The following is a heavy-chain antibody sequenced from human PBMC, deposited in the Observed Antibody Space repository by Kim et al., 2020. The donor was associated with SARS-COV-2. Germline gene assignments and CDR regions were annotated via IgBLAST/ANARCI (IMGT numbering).Heavy chain of an antibody. J-gene: IGHJ3*02. CDR3: ARERITIFGVEPTRTFDI. CDR1: GYSFTSYW. Sequence: GESLKISCKGSGYSFTSYWICWVRQMPGKDLEWMGIIYPGDSDTTYSPSFQGQVTISADKSISTAYLQWSSLKASDTAMYYCARERITIFGVEPTRTFDIWGQGTMVTVSS. CDR2: IYPGDSDT. D-gene: IGHD3-3*01. V-gene: IGHV5-51*01.